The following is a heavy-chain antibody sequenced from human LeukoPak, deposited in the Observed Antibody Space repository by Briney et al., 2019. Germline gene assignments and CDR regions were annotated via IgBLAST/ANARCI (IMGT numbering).Heavy chain of an antibody. Sequence: ASVKVSCKASGYTFTSYYMHWVRQAPGQGLEWMGIINPSGGSTSYAQKFQGRVTMTRDMSTSTVYMELSSLRSDDTAVYYCARAWLRRKYYYYMDVWGKGTTVTVSS. CDR2: INPSGGST. D-gene: IGHD5-12*01. CDR1: GYTFTSYY. V-gene: IGHV1-46*01. CDR3: ARAWLRRKYYYYMDV. J-gene: IGHJ6*03.